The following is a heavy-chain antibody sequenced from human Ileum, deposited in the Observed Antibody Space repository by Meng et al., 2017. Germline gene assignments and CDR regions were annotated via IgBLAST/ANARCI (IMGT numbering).Heavy chain of an antibody. CDR3: TRVKDTTVVVFSEKFDY. Sequence: ASVKVSCKASGYTFTDYYMHWVRQAPGQGLEWMGRINLNSGATDYAQKFQGRVTMTTDPSISTAYMDLSSLGSDDTAVYYCTRVKDTTVVVFSEKFDYWGQGTLVTVSS. D-gene: IGHD4-23*01. CDR2: INLNSGAT. J-gene: IGHJ4*02. CDR1: GYTFTDYY. V-gene: IGHV1-2*06.